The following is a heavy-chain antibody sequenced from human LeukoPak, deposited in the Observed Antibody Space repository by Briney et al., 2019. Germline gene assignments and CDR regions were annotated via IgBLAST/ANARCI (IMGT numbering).Heavy chain of an antibody. Sequence: GGSLRLSCAASGFTFSSYSMNWVRQAPGKGLEWVSYISSSSSTIYYADSVKGRFTISRDNAKNSLYLQMNSLRAEDTAVYYCASLYYDFWSGYPLYHYYGMDVWGQGTTVTVSS. D-gene: IGHD3-3*01. CDR3: ASLYYDFWSGYPLYHYYGMDV. CDR1: GFTFSSYS. J-gene: IGHJ6*02. V-gene: IGHV3-48*01. CDR2: ISSSSSTI.